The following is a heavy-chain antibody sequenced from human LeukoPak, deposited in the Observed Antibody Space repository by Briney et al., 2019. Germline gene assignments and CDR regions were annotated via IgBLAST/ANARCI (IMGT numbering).Heavy chain of an antibody. CDR3: AKDSGIRHSSGYIDY. V-gene: IGHV3-7*03. CDR1: GFTFSSYG. Sequence: GGSLRLSCAASGFTFSSYGMHWVRQAPGKGLEWVAKINQDGGEKYFVESVKGRFSISRDNAKNSLYLQMNSLRAEDTAVYYCAKDSGIRHSSGYIDYWGQGTLVTVSS. CDR2: INQDGGEK. D-gene: IGHD3-22*01. J-gene: IGHJ4*02.